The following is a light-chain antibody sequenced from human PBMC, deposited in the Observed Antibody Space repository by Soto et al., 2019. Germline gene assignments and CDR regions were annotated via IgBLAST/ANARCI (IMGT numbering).Light chain of an antibody. V-gene: IGKV1-39*01. J-gene: IGKJ2*01. CDR1: QSIASF. CDR3: QQSYSPPYT. Sequence: DIQMTQSPSSLSTSVGDRVTITCRASQSIASFLNWYQQKPGKAPTPLIYVASSLQSGVPSGFSGSGSGTDFTLTISSLQPEDFATYICQQSYSPPYTFGQGTKVEIK. CDR2: VAS.